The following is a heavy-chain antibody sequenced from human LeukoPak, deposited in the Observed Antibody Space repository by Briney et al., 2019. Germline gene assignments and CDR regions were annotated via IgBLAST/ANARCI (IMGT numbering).Heavy chain of an antibody. J-gene: IGHJ4*02. CDR2: FDREDDQT. CDR1: GFIITELS. Sequence: ASVRVSCKVSGFIITELSIHWLRLAPGKGLEWMGSFDREDDQTIYAQHLQGRVTMTEDISADTAFLQLRSLTFEDTAVYYCVTDHYNNHGNFDFWGQGTLVSVSS. CDR3: VTDHYNNHGNFDF. D-gene: IGHD3-10*01. V-gene: IGHV1-24*01.